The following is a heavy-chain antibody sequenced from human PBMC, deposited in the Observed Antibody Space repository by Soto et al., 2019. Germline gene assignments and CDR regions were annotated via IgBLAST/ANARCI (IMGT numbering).Heavy chain of an antibody. Sequence: PGGSLRLSCAASGFTFSDYYMSWIRQAPGNGLEWVSYISSSGSTIYYADSVKGRFTISRDNAKNSLYLQMNSLRAEDTAVYYCARALPSHCSGGSCYEGWFDPWGQGILVTVSS. CDR1: GFTFSDYY. CDR2: ISSSGSTI. J-gene: IGHJ5*02. CDR3: ARALPSHCSGGSCYEGWFDP. D-gene: IGHD2-15*01. V-gene: IGHV3-11*01.